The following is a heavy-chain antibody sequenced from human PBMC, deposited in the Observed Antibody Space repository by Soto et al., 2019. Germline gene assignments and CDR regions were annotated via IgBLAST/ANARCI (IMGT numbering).Heavy chain of an antibody. CDR2: IIPMLGMS. D-gene: IGHD3-10*01. CDR3: ATNYVSGSTHFDY. J-gene: IGHJ4*02. CDR1: GDTFNFYT. V-gene: IGHV1-69*02. Sequence: QVQLVQSGAEVKKPGSSVRVSCTASGDTFNFYTISWVRQVPGQGPEWMGRIIPMLGMSNYAQKFQGRVTIMADKSTSTAYMNLSGLTSEDTSVYYWATNYVSGSTHFDYWGQGTLVTVSS.